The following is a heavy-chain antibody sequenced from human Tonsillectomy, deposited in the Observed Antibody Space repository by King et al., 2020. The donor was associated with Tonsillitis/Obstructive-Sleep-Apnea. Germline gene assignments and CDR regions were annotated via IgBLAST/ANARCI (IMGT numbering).Heavy chain of an antibody. D-gene: IGHD3-3*01. CDR1: GYTFTSYD. V-gene: IGHV1-8*01. Sequence: VQLVESGAEVKKPGASVKVSCTASGYTFTSYDINWVRQATGQGLEWLGWMNPNSGNTGYALKFQGRVTMTRNTSISTAYMELSSLRSEDTAVYYCARGGRDFWSGYYYYYMDVWGKGTTVTVSS. CDR2: MNPNSGNT. CDR3: ARGGRDFWSGYYYYYMDV. J-gene: IGHJ6*03.